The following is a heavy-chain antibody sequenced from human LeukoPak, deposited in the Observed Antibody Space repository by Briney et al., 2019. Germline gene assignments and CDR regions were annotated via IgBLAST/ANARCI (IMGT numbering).Heavy chain of an antibody. D-gene: IGHD6-6*01. CDR2: IYPGDSDT. CDR3: ARRIAAPRNPLGCWFDP. Sequence: GESLKISCKGSGYRFTSYWIGWVRQMPGKGLEWMGIIYPGDSDTRYSPSFQGQVTISADKSISTAYLQWSSLKASDTAMYYCARRIAAPRNPLGCWFDPWGQGTLVTVSS. V-gene: IGHV5-51*01. J-gene: IGHJ5*02. CDR1: GYRFTSYW.